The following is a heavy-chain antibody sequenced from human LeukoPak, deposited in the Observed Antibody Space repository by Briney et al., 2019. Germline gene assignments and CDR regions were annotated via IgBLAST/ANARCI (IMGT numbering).Heavy chain of an antibody. CDR2: IRYDGSNK. CDR1: GFTFSSYG. D-gene: IGHD6-19*01. J-gene: IGHJ4*02. Sequence: GGSLRLSCAASGFTFSSYGMHWVRQAPGKGLEWVAFIRYDGSNKYYADSVKGRFTISRDNSKNTLYLQMNSLRAEDTAVYYCAKDFSSGLAHSTYFDYWGQGTLVTVSS. V-gene: IGHV3-30*02. CDR3: AKDFSSGLAHSTYFDY.